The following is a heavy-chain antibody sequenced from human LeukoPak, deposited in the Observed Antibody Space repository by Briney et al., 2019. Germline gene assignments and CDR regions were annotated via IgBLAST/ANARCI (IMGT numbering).Heavy chain of an antibody. CDR1: GFTSSTYT. V-gene: IGHV3-23*01. CDR3: ARRHSSGHGGFDY. Sequence: GGSLRLSRAASGFTSSTYTMSWVRQAPGKWLEWVSAFRGSGSDTYYADSVKGRFTISRDNSKNTLYLQMNSLRAEDTAVYYCARRHSSGHGGFDYWGQGTLVTVSS. J-gene: IGHJ4*02. D-gene: IGHD2-15*01. CDR2: FRGSGSDT.